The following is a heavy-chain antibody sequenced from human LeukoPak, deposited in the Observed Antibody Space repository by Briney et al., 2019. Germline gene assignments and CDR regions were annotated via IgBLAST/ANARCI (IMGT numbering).Heavy chain of an antibody. CDR3: ARYWGPYDNSGAYFDY. J-gene: IGHJ4*02. Sequence: SESLSLSCTVSGDSISSSSYCWVWLRQPPGQGLESIATIDYTGSNYYNTSLKSRVTISADTSKNQFSLKLSSVTAADTAMYYCARYWGPYDNSGAYFDYWGQGTLVTVSS. V-gene: IGHV4-39*01. CDR1: GDSISSSSYC. D-gene: IGHD3-22*01. CDR2: IDYTGSN.